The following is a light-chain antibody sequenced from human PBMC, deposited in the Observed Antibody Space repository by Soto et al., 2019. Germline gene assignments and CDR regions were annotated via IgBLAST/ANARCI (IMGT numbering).Light chain of an antibody. CDR2: EGT. CDR3: TSYVGNDIWV. J-gene: IGLJ3*02. CDR1: SSDVGAYKY. V-gene: IGLV2-8*01. Sequence: QSALTQPPSASGSPGQSVTISCTGTSSDVGAYKYVSWYQQYPGKPPKLMIYEGTKPPSGVPDRFYGSKSGNTASLTVSGLQAEDEADYYCTSYVGNDIWVFGGGTKVTVL.